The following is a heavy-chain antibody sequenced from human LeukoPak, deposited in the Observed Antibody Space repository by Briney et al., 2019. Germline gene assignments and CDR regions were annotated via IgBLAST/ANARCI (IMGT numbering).Heavy chain of an antibody. V-gene: IGHV1-46*03. Sequence: ASVKVSCKASGYTFTSYYMHWVRQAPGQGLEWMGIINPSGGSTNYAQKFQGRVTMTRDTSTSTVYMELSSLRSEDTAVYYCVIPTGAFDIWGQGTMVTVSS. J-gene: IGHJ3*02. CDR2: INPSGGST. CDR1: GYTFTSYY. CDR3: VIPTGAFDI.